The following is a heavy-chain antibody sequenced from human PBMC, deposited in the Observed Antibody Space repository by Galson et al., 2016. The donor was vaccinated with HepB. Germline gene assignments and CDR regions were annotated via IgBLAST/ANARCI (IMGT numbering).Heavy chain of an antibody. D-gene: IGHD3-22*01. CDR1: GFTFSSYA. CDR3: ARDSDTSGLHWYFDL. Sequence: SLRLSCAASGFTFSSYAMSWVRQAPGRGLEWVSGISGSGASTTYADSVKGRFTISRDNSKNALHLQMNSLRAEDTAMYFCARDSDTSGLHWYFDLWGRGTLVTVSS. J-gene: IGHJ2*01. CDR2: ISGSGAST. V-gene: IGHV3-23*01.